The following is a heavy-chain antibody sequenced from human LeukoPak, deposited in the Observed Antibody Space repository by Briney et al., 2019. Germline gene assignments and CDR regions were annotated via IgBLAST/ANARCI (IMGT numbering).Heavy chain of an antibody. CDR2: ISWNSGSI. J-gene: IGHJ4*02. CDR1: GFTFDDYA. V-gene: IGHV3-9*01. CDR3: ARDSTYYYDSSGYSFDY. Sequence: PGRSLRLSCAASGFTFDDYAMHWVRQAPGKGLEWVSGISWNSGSIGYADSVKGRFTISRDNAKNSLFLQMNSLRAEDTALYYCARDSTYYYDSSGYSFDYWGQGTLVTVSS. D-gene: IGHD3-22*01.